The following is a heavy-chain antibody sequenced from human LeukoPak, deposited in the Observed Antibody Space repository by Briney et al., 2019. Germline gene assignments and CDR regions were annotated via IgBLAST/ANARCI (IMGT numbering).Heavy chain of an antibody. V-gene: IGHV1-46*01. D-gene: IGHD4-17*01. Sequence: ASVKVSCKASGYTFTSYYMHGVRQAPGQGLEWLGGIMPLFGTAGYAQKFQGRVTITKDESTRTVYLELTSLTYDDTAVYYCARDVHGDYGSGWFDPWGQGTLVSVSS. J-gene: IGHJ5*02. CDR3: ARDVHGDYGSGWFDP. CDR2: IMPLFGTA. CDR1: GYTFTSYY.